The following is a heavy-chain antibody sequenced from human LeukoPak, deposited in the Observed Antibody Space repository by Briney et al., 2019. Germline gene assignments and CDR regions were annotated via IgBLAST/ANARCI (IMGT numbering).Heavy chain of an antibody. CDR1: GGSISTNNYY. Sequence: SETLPLTCAVSGGSISTNNYYWGWIRRPPGKGLEWIGSIYYTGSTYYNPSLKSRVTISLDTSKYQFSLKLTSVSAADTAIYFCARVYNPDFYYHMDVWGKGTTVTVSS. CDR3: ARVYNPDFYYHMDV. CDR2: IYYTGST. V-gene: IGHV4-39*07. D-gene: IGHD1-14*01. J-gene: IGHJ6*03.